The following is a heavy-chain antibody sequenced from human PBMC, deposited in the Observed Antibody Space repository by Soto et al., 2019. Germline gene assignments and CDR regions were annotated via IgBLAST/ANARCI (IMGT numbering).Heavy chain of an antibody. Sequence: GGSLRLSCAASGFTFSSYDMHWVRQATGKGLEWVSAIGTAGDTYYPGSVKGRFTISRENAKNSLYLQMNSLRAEDTAVYYCARAFYDSSGYSLDYWGQGTLVTVS. CDR1: GFTFSSYD. V-gene: IGHV3-13*01. D-gene: IGHD3-22*01. CDR3: ARAFYDSSGYSLDY. J-gene: IGHJ4*02. CDR2: IGTAGDT.